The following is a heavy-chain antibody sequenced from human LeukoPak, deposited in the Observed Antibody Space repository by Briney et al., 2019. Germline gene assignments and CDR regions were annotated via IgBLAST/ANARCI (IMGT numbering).Heavy chain of an antibody. CDR2: IYHSGST. CDR3: ARDHKFSRVVPAATCWFDP. J-gene: IGHJ5*02. Sequence: PSETLSLTCAVSGGSIRSGAHSWSWIRQPPGKGLEWIGSIYHSGSTYYNPSLKSRVTISVDTSKNQFSLKLSSVTAADTAVYYCARDHKFSRVVPAATCWFDPWGQGTLVTVSS. CDR1: GGSIRSGAHS. V-gene: IGHV4-39*07. D-gene: IGHD2-2*01.